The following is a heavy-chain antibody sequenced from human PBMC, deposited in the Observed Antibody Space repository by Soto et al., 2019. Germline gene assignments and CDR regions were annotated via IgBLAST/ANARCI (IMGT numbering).Heavy chain of an antibody. V-gene: IGHV2-5*02. J-gene: IGHJ4*02. CDR3: AHRVLRTVFGFVTTTAIYFDF. CDR1: GFSLTTSGVG. D-gene: IGHD3-3*01. CDR2: IYWDDDK. Sequence: ITLNESGPTQVKPRQTLTLTCTFSGFSLTTSGVGVGWIRQSPGKAPEWLALIYWDDDKRYSPSLKSRLTIIKVISMSQVVLTMADLYPADTATYYCAHRVLRTVFGFVTTTAIYFDFLVQGTPVAVSS.